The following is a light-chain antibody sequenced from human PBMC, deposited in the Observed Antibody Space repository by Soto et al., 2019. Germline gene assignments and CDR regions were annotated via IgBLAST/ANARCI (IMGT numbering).Light chain of an antibody. CDR3: QQYGNSPLT. Sequence: EIVLTQSPATLSLSPGDRATLSCRASQSVRSDYFAWYQQKPGQDPRVIIFGVSTRATAIPDRFSGSGSGTDFTLTISRLEPEDFALYYCQQYGNSPLTFGGGTKV. J-gene: IGKJ4*01. CDR1: QSVRSDY. V-gene: IGKV3-20*01. CDR2: GVS.